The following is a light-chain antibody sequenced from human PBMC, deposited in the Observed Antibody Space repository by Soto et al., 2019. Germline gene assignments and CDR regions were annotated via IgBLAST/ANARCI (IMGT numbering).Light chain of an antibody. CDR1: SSDVGAYNY. CDR2: EVT. J-gene: IGLJ1*01. Sequence: QSALTQPASVSGSPGQSITISCTGTSSDVGAYNYVSWYQHHPGKAPKLIIYEVTHRPAGISDRFSASKSGNTASLTISGLQAEDEADYYCNSLRVNHLYVFGSGTKVTVL. CDR3: NSLRVNHLYV. V-gene: IGLV2-14*01.